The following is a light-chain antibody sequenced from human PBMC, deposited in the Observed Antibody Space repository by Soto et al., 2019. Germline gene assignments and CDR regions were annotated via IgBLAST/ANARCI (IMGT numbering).Light chain of an antibody. J-gene: IGLJ2*01. CDR3: SSYTSSSTLYVV. CDR1: SSDVGGYNY. CDR2: DVS. V-gene: IGLV2-14*03. Sequence: QSALTQPASVSGSPGQSITISCTGTSSDVGGYNYVSWYQQHPGKAPKHMIYDVSDRPSGVSNRFSGSKSGSTASLTISGLQTEDEADYYCSSYTSSSTLYVVFGGGTKLTVL.